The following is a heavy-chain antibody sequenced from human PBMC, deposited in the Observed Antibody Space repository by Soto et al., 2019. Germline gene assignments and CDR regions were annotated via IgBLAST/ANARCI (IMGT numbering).Heavy chain of an antibody. J-gene: IGHJ2*01. CDR2: AYHSEKT. V-gene: IGHV4-59*08. CDR1: ADYITSYY. Sequence: QVQLPESGPGLVKPSETLSLTCTVSADYITSYYWSWIRQPPGKGLQWIGYAYHSEKTDSNPSIKSRVTISTDTSKDQSSLSLTSVTAADTAVYYCARPKGIAPAIWYFDLWGRGTLVTVSS. D-gene: IGHD6-13*01. CDR3: ARPKGIAPAIWYFDL.